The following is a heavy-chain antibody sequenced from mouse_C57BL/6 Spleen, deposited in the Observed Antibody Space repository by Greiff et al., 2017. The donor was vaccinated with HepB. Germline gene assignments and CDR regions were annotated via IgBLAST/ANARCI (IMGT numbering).Heavy chain of an antibody. J-gene: IGHJ4*01. V-gene: IGHV1-80*01. CDR2: IYPGDGDT. D-gene: IGHD1-1*02. Sequence: VKLVESGAELVKPGASVKISCKASGYAFSSYWMNWVKQRPGKGLEWIGQIYPGDGDTNYNGKFKGKATLTADKSSSTAYMQLSSLTSEDSAVYCCARYYYGGGYAMDYWGQGTSVTVSS. CDR1: GYAFSSYW. CDR3: ARYYYGGGYAMDY.